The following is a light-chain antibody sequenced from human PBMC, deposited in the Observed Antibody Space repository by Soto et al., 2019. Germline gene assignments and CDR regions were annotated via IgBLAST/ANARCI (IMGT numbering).Light chain of an antibody. V-gene: IGKV2-28*01. CDR1: QSLVHTNGYSY. CDR3: MESLQAPFT. CDR2: MGS. Sequence: DIVMTQSPLSLPVTPGEPASTSCRSSQSLVHTNGYSYVDWYLQKPGQSPQLLIYMGSNRASGVPGRFSGSGSGTDFTLKISRVEAEDVGVYYCMESLQAPFTFGPGTKVDLK. J-gene: IGKJ3*01.